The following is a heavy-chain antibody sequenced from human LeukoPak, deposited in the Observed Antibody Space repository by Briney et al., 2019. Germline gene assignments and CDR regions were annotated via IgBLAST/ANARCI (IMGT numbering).Heavy chain of an antibody. CDR2: ISGSGGST. Sequence: GRSLRLSCAASGFTFSSYAMSWVRQAPGKGLEWVSAISGSGGSTYYADSVKGRFTISRDNAKNTLYLQMNSLRAEDTAVYYCAREAAAGTFYYYYYMDVWGKGTTVTVSS. CDR3: AREAAAGTFYYYYYMDV. V-gene: IGHV3-23*01. D-gene: IGHD6-13*01. CDR1: GFTFSSYA. J-gene: IGHJ6*03.